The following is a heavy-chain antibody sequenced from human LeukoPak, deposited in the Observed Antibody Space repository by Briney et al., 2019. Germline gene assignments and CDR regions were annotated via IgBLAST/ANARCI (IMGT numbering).Heavy chain of an antibody. J-gene: IGHJ4*02. D-gene: IGHD3-10*01. CDR2: INPNSGGT. V-gene: IGHV1-2*02. Sequence: ASVKVSCKASGYTFTGYYMRWVRQAPGQGLEWMGWINPNSGGTNYAQKFQGRVTMTRDTSISTAYMELSRLRSDDTAVYYCARNYYGSGSYYQLDYWGQGTLVTVSS. CDR1: GYTFTGYY. CDR3: ARNYYGSGSYYQLDY.